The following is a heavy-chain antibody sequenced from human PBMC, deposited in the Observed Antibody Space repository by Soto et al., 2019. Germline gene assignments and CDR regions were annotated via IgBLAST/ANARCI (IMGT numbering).Heavy chain of an antibody. J-gene: IGHJ3*02. CDR2: INPNSGGT. CDR3: ARGPGFLEWLFNDAIDI. D-gene: IGHD3-3*01. Sequence: ASVKVSCKASGYTFTGYYMHWVRQAPGQGLEWMGWINPNSGGTNYAQKFQGWVTMTRDTSISTAYMELSRLRSDDTAVYYCARGPGFLEWLFNDAIDIRGQGTMVTVSS. V-gene: IGHV1-2*04. CDR1: GYTFTGYY.